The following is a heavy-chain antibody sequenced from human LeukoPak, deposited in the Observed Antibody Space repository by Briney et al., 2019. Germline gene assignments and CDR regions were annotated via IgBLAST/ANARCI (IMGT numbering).Heavy chain of an antibody. V-gene: IGHV3-30-3*01. CDR2: ISYDGSNK. D-gene: IGHD6-19*01. CDR1: GFTFSSYA. Sequence: GRSLRLSCAASGFTFSSYAMHWVRQASGKGLEWVAVISYDGSNKYYADSVKGRFTISRDNSKNTLYLQMNSMRAEDTAVYYCARKAVAGPLGYWGQGTLVTVSS. J-gene: IGHJ4*02. CDR3: ARKAVAGPLGY.